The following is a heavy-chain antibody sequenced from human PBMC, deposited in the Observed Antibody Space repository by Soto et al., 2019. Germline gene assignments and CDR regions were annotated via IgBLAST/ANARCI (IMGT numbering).Heavy chain of an antibody. J-gene: IGHJ6*02. Sequence: SETLSLTCAVYGGSFSGYYWSWIRQPPGKXLEWIGEINHSGSTNYNPSLKSRVTISVDTSKNQFSLKLSSVTAADTAVYYCARGLWEGLRFLEWFYYYYGMDVWGQGTTVTVSS. D-gene: IGHD3-3*01. CDR2: INHSGST. CDR3: ARGLWEGLRFLEWFYYYYGMDV. V-gene: IGHV4-34*01. CDR1: GGSFSGYY.